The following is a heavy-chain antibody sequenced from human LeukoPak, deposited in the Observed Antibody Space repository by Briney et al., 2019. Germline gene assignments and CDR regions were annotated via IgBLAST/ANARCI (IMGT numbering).Heavy chain of an antibody. CDR2: IRSKAFGGTA. CDR3: TRRSGSSGWYSLDY. J-gene: IGHJ4*02. CDR1: GFTFGDYA. V-gene: IGHV3-49*04. D-gene: IGHD6-19*01. Sequence: PGRSLRLSCTASGFTFGDYALSWVRQAPGKGLEWVGIIRSKAFGGTAEYDASVKGRFTISRDDSKSIAYLQVNSLQTEDTAVYYCTRRSGSSGWYSLDYWGQGTLVTVSS.